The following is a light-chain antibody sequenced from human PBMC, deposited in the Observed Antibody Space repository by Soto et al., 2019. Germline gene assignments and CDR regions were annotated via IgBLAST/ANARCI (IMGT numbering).Light chain of an antibody. CDR1: GSDVGGYDY. J-gene: IGLJ1*01. Sequence: SVLTQPASVSGSPGQSITISCTGTGSDVGGYDYVSWYQHHPGKAPKVMIYEVTNRPSGVSNRFSGSKSGNTASLTISGLLAEDEADYYCSSYTSSSTYVFGTGTKATVL. CDR2: EVT. V-gene: IGLV2-14*01. CDR3: SSYTSSSTYV.